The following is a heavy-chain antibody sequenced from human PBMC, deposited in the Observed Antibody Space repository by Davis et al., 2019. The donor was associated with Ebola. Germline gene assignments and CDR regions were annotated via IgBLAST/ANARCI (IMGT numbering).Heavy chain of an antibody. CDR1: RGTFGSYA. J-gene: IGHJ4*02. V-gene: IGHV1-69*13. Sequence: SVKVSCKASRGTFGSYAISWVRQAPGQGLEWMGGIIPMFGTADYAQKFQGRVTITADESTSTAYMELRSLRSEDTAVYYCEGDSSGYHHQNYWGQGTLVTVSS. D-gene: IGHD3-22*01. CDR2: IIPMFGTA. CDR3: EGDSSGYHHQNY.